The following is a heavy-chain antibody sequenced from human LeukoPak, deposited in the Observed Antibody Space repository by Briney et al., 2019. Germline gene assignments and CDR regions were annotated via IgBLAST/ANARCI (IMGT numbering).Heavy chain of an antibody. CDR3: ARDPGYSYGYERHAFDI. J-gene: IGHJ3*02. Sequence: SETLSLTCTVSGGSISSSSYYWGWIRRPPGKGLEWIGSIYYSGSTYYNPSLKSRGTISVDTSENQFSLKLSSVTAADTAVYYCARDPGYSYGYERHAFDIWGQGTMVTVSS. V-gene: IGHV4-39*07. CDR1: GGSISSSSYY. D-gene: IGHD5-18*01. CDR2: IYYSGST.